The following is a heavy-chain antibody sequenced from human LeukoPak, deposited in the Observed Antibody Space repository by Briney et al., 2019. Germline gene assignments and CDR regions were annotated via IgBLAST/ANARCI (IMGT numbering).Heavy chain of an antibody. V-gene: IGHV1-46*01. D-gene: IGHD1-26*01. CDR1: GYTFIRYY. J-gene: IGHJ4*02. Sequence: GASVNVSFKASGYTFIRYYIHWVRQAPGQGLEWMGIINPSGRSTNYAQKFQGRVTMTSDTSTSTVYMELSSLRSEDTAVYYCARDREWERPDYFDYWGQGTLVTVSS. CDR3: ARDREWERPDYFDY. CDR2: INPSGRST.